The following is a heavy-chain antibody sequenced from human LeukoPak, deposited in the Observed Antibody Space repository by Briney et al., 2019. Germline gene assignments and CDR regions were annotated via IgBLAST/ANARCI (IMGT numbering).Heavy chain of an antibody. Sequence: PGGSLRLSCAGSGFTFSTYAMHWVRQAPGKGLEWVALFSYDGSTQRYADSVKGRFTISRDNSKNSLYLQMNSLRTEDTAVYYCARLKGERSLFEYWGQGTLVTVSS. CDR3: ARLKGERSLFEY. J-gene: IGHJ4*02. D-gene: IGHD2-21*01. CDR1: GFTFSTYA. CDR2: FSYDGSTQ. V-gene: IGHV3-30-3*01.